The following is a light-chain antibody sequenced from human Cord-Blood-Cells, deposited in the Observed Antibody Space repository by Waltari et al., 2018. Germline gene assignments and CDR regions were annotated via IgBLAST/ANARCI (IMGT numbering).Light chain of an antibody. J-gene: IGKJ1*01. CDR3: QQYNSYSWT. V-gene: IGKV1-5*03. CDR2: KAS. Sequence: DIQMPQSPSTLSASVGDRVTTTCRSSQSISSWLARYQQKPGKAPKLLIYKASSLERGVPSRFSGSGSGTEFTLTISSLQPDDFATYYCQQYNSYSWTFGQGTKVEIK. CDR1: QSISSW.